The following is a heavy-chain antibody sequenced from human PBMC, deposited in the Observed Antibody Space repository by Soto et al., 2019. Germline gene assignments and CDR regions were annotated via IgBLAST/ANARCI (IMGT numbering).Heavy chain of an antibody. J-gene: IGHJ4*02. CDR1: GGTFSSYT. V-gene: IGHV1-69*08. D-gene: IGHD3-22*01. CDR2: IIPILGIA. Sequence: QVQLVQSGAEVKKPGSSVKVSCKASGGTFSSYTISWVRQAPGQGLEWMGRIIPILGIANYAQKFQGRVTITADKATSTAYMELSSLRSEDTAVYYCARDSGYYDSSGAPYYFDYLGQGTLVTVSS. CDR3: ARDSGYYDSSGAPYYFDY.